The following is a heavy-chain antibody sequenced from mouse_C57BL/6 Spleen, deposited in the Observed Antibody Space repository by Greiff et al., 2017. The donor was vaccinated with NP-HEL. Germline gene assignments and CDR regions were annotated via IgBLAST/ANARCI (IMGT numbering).Heavy chain of an antibody. CDR1: GYTFTSYW. V-gene: IGHV1-55*01. Sequence: QVQLKQSGAELVKPGASVKMSCKASGYTFTSYWITWVKQRPGQGLEWIGDIYPGSGSTNYNEKFKSKATLTVDTASSTAYMQLSSLTSEDSAVYYCAYYYGEGWYFDVWGTGTTVTVSS. CDR3: AYYYGEGWYFDV. CDR2: IYPGSGST. D-gene: IGHD1-1*01. J-gene: IGHJ1*03.